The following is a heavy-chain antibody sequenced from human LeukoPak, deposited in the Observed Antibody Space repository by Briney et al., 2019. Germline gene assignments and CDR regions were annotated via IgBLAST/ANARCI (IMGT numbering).Heavy chain of an antibody. CDR2: ISRNGGSI. J-gene: IGHJ4*02. V-gene: IGHV3-64*01. CDR3: AKDWWRDYDLLTGPLDY. D-gene: IGHD3-9*01. Sequence: GGSLRLSCAASGFTFSSYAMHWVRQAPGKGLEFVSTISRNGGSIHYASSVKGRFTISRDNSKNTLYLQMGSLRDEDMAVYYCAKDWWRDYDLLTGPLDYWGQGTLVTVSS. CDR1: GFTFSSYA.